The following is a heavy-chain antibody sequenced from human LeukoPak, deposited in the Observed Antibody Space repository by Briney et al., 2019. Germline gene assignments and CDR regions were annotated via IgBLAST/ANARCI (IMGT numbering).Heavy chain of an antibody. CDR2: ISGSGGST. J-gene: IGHJ4*02. CDR1: GFTFSSYA. Sequence: PGGSLRLSCAASGFTFSSYAMSWVRQAPGKGLEWVSAISGSGGSTYYADSVKGRVTTSRDNSNNTLYLQMNSLRAEDTAVYYYAKECSGGLEDYTADYWGQGTLVTVSS. D-gene: IGHD3-10*02. V-gene: IGHV3-23*01. CDR3: AKECSGGLEDYTADY.